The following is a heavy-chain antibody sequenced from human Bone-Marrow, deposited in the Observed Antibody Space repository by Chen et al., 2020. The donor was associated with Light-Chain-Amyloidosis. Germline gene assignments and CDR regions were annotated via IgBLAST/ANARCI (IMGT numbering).Heavy chain of an antibody. D-gene: IGHD1-1*01. J-gene: IGHJ5*02. CDR2: ISDSGCNT. CDR3: AKSGRTLLGWFDP. CDR1: GFTFSIYA. Sequence: EVQVLESGGGLVQPGGSLRLSCAASGFTFSIYAMSWFRQAPGKGLEWVSAISDSGCNTYYADSVNGRFTISRDNSKNTLYLQMNTLRAEDTAVYYCAKSGRTLLGWFDPWGQGTLVTVSS. V-gene: IGHV3-23*01.